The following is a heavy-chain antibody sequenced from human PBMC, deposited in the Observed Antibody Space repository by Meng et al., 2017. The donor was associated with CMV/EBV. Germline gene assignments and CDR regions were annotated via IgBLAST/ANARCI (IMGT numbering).Heavy chain of an antibody. CDR3: ARVTSRVAGAFDY. CDR1: GGSISSGDYY. Sequence: QVPPQASGQGLVNPSQTLSCTCTVSGGSISSGDYYWSWIRQPPGKGLEWIGYIYYSGSTYYNPSLKSRVTISVDTSKNQFSLKLSSVTAADTAVYYCARVTSRVAGAFDYWGQGTLVTVSS. CDR2: IYYSGST. D-gene: IGHD1-14*01. J-gene: IGHJ4*02. V-gene: IGHV4-30-4*08.